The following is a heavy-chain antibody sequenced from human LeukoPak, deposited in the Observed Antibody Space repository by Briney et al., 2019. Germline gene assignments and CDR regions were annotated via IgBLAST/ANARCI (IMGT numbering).Heavy chain of an antibody. D-gene: IGHD5-24*01. Sequence: PGGSLRLSCAASGFTFSSYGMHWVRQAPGKGLEWVAFIRYDGSNKYYADSVKGRFTISRDNSKNTLYLQMNSLRAEDTAVYYCAKMATIYYYYMDVWGKGTTVTISS. J-gene: IGHJ6*03. CDR3: AKMATIYYYYMDV. V-gene: IGHV3-30*02. CDR1: GFTFSSYG. CDR2: IRYDGSNK.